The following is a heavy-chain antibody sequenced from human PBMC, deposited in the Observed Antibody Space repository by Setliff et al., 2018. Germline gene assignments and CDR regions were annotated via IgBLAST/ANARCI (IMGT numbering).Heavy chain of an antibody. V-gene: IGHV4-30-4*08. CDR2: IFSSGTT. CDR3: VRGANDILTTYVLDI. Sequence: SETLSLTCTVSGGSFNSANYYWNWIRQPPGKGLEWIGFIFSSGTTSYNPSLMSRVFMSIDTSQNQVSLRLSSVTAADTAVYYCVRGANDILTTYVLDIWGEGTMVTVSS. CDR1: GGSFNSANYY. D-gene: IGHD3-9*01. J-gene: IGHJ3*02.